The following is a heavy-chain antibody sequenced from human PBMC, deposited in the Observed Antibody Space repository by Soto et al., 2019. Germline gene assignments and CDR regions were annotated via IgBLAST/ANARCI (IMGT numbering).Heavy chain of an antibody. V-gene: IGHV3-33*06. CDR3: AKDETTGDFES. Sequence: PGGSLRLSCAASGFTFSSYGMHWVRQAPGKGLEWVAVIWYDGSNKYYADSVKGRFTISRDNSKNTLYLQMNSLRAEDTAVYYCAKDETTGDFESWGQGTLVTVSS. CDR1: GFTFSSYG. D-gene: IGHD4-17*01. J-gene: IGHJ4*02. CDR2: IWYDGSNK.